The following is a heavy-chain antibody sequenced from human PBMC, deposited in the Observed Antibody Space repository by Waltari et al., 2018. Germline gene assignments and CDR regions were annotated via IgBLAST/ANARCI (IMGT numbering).Heavy chain of an antibody. J-gene: IGHJ3*01. V-gene: IGHV4-39*01. Sequence: QLQLQESGPGLLQPSQTLSLPLSVSGDSLTSNRPYWGWIRQPPGQGLEGIGTLSYSGTTYISPSLKSRVTLSRDTSRNQLSLELGSVTATDTAMYYCATYIGASVGTAAFDVWGQGTMVNVSS. D-gene: IGHD5-12*01. CDR3: ATYIGASVGTAAFDV. CDR1: GDSLTSNRPY. CDR2: LSYSGTT.